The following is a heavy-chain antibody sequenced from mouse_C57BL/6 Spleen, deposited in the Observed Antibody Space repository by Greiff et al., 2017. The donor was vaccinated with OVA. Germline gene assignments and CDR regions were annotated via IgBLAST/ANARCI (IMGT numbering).Heavy chain of an antibody. CDR2: INPYNGGT. V-gene: IGHV1-19*01. D-gene: IGHD1-1*01. CDR3: ARDGSSPYYAMDY. CDR1: GYTFTDYY. Sequence: VQLQQSGPVLVKPGASVKMSCKASGYTFTDYYMNWVKQSHGKSLEWIGVINPYNGGTSYNQKFKGKATLTVDKSSSTAYMELNSLTSEDSAVYYCARDGSSPYYAMDYWGQGTSVTVSS. J-gene: IGHJ4*01.